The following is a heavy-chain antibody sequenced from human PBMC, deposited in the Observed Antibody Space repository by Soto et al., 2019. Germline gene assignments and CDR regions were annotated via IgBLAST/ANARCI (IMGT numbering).Heavy chain of an antibody. J-gene: IGHJ4*02. Sequence: AGGSLRLSCSVFGFTFTSYAMHWVRQAPGKGLEYIASISSEGATTYYADSVKGRFIISRDNSKNTLYLQMSSLRAEDTAVYYCVKDRYVDYWGQGILVTVSS. CDR1: GFTFTSYA. CDR3: VKDRYVDY. CDR2: ISSEGATT. V-gene: IGHV3-64D*06.